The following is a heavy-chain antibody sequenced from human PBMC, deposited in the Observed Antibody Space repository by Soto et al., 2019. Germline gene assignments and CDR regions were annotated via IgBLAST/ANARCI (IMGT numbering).Heavy chain of an antibody. V-gene: IGHV5-10-1*01. CDR3: ARHPSAPAAISYYYGMDV. Sequence: PGESLTISCKGPGYSFTSYWIIWVRQMPGKGLEWMGRIDPSDSYTNYSPSFQGHVTISADKSISTAYLQWSSLKASDTAMYYCARHPSAPAAISYYYGMDVWGQGTTVTVSS. D-gene: IGHD2-2*01. J-gene: IGHJ6*02. CDR1: GYSFTSYW. CDR2: IDPSDSYT.